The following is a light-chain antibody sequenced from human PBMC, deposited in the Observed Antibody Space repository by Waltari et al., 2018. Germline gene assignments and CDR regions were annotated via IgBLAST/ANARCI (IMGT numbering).Light chain of an antibody. J-gene: IGLJ1*01. CDR2: RND. Sequence: QSVLTQPPSASGTPGQRVTISCSGSSSNIRSNYVYWYQHLPGTTPKLLLSRNDQRPSGVPDRFSGSKSGTSASLDISGLRSEDEGDYYCAAWDGGVSGPHVFGTGTMVTVL. CDR1: SSNIRSNY. V-gene: IGLV1-47*01. CDR3: AAWDGGVSGPHV.